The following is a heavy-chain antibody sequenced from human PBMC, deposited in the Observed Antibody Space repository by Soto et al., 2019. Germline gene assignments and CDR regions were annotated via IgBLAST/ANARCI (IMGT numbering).Heavy chain of an antibody. CDR1: GYTFTSSY. CDR3: ARDQDMDV. J-gene: IGHJ6*02. V-gene: IGHV1-46*01. Sequence: QVQLVQSGAEVKKPGASVKVSCKASGYTFTSSYMQWVRQAPGQGLEWMGIINPSGGATTYAQKFXGXVXXSRVTSTSTVYMELSSLSSEDTAVYYCARDQDMDVWGQGTTVTVSS. CDR2: INPSGGAT.